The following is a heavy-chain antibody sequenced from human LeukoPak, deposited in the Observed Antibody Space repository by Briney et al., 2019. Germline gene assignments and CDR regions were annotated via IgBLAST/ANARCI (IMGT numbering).Heavy chain of an antibody. D-gene: IGHD6-6*01. Sequence: GGSLRLSCAASGFTFSSYSMNWVRQAPGKGLEWVSSISSGSTYMYYADSVKGRFTISRDHAQNSMYLQMNSLRAEDTAAYYCGRVGGRSKAAKGDAFDIWGQGTMVTVSS. J-gene: IGHJ3*02. CDR1: GFTFSSYS. V-gene: IGHV3-21*01. CDR2: ISSGSTYM. CDR3: GRVGGRSKAAKGDAFDI.